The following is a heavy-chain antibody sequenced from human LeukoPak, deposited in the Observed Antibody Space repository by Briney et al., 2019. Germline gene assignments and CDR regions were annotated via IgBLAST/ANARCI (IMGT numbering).Heavy chain of an antibody. V-gene: IGHV3-11*06. CDR3: ARTGGTTVTTKFDY. J-gene: IGHJ4*02. Sequence: GGSLRLSCAASGFTFSDYYMSWIRQAPGEGLEWVSYISSSSSYTNYADPVRGRFTISRDNAKNSLYLQMNSLRAEDTAVYYCARTGGTTVTTKFDYWGQGTLVTVSS. CDR2: ISSSSSYT. CDR1: GFTFSDYY. D-gene: IGHD4-17*01.